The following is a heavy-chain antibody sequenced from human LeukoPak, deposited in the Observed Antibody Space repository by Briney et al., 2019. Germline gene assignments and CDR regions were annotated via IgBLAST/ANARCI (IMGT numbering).Heavy chain of an antibody. CDR2: INPNSGGT. V-gene: IGHV1-2*02. Sequence: ASVKVSCTASGYTFTGYYIHWVRQAPGQGLEWMGWINPNSGGTNYVQKFQGRVTMTRDTSISTAYMELSRLRSDDTAVYYCARQSRTDAFDIWGQGTMVTVSS. CDR1: GYTFTGYY. J-gene: IGHJ3*02. CDR3: ARQSRTDAFDI.